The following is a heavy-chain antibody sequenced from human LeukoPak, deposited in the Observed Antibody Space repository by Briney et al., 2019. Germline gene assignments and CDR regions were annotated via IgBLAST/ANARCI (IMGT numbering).Heavy chain of an antibody. V-gene: IGHV4-61*02. Sequence: SETLSLTCTVSGGSISSGSYYWSWIRQLAGKGLEWIGRIYTSGSTNYNPSLKGRVTISVDTSKNQFSLKLSSVTAADTAVYYCARVPMGRGYYFDYWGQGTLVTVSS. D-gene: IGHD3-10*01. CDR1: GGSISSGSYY. J-gene: IGHJ4*02. CDR3: ARVPMGRGYYFDY. CDR2: IYTSGST.